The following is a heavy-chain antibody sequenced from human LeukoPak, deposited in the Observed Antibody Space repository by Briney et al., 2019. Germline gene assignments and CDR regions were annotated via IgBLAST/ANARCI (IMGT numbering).Heavy chain of an antibody. CDR1: GASISSDSYY. D-gene: IGHD6-19*01. J-gene: IGHJ3*02. CDR2: IYSSGNS. CDR3: ARDMTGSGWNDAFEI. Sequence: PSQTLSLTCTVSGASISSDSYYWSWIRQPAGKGLEWIGRIYSSGNSKYNPALMSRVTISLDTSKNQLSLNLSSVTAADTAVYYCARDMTGSGWNDAFEIWGQGTIVTVSS. V-gene: IGHV4-61*02.